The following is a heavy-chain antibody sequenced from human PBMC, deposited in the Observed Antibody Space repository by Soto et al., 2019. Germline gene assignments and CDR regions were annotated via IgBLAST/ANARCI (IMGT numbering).Heavy chain of an antibody. J-gene: IGHJ6*02. D-gene: IGHD2-2*01. CDR1: GYTFTGYY. CDR2: INPNSGGT. Sequence: GASVKVSCKASGYTFTGYYMHWVRQAPGQGLEWMGWINPNSGGTNYAQKFQGRVTMTRDTSISTAYMELSRLRSDDTAVYYCARENMPYYYYYGMDVWGQGTTVTVS. V-gene: IGHV1-2*02. CDR3: ARENMPYYYYYGMDV.